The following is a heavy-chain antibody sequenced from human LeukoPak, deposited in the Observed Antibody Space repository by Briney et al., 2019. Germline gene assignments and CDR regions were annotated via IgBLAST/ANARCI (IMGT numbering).Heavy chain of an antibody. CDR1: GGSFSGYY. CDR2: IYHSGST. CDR3: ARGGIYYYYYYMDV. J-gene: IGHJ6*03. V-gene: IGHV4-34*01. Sequence: PSETLSLTCAVYGGSFSGYYWSWIRQPPGKGLEWIGSIYHSGSTYYNPSLKSRVTISVDTSKNQFSLKLSSVTAADTAVYYCARGGIYYYYYYMDVWGKGTTVTISS.